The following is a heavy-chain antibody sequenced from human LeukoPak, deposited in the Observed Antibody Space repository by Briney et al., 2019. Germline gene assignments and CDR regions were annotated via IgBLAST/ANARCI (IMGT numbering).Heavy chain of an antibody. CDR2: ITGSGTYI. CDR1: GFTFSSYS. D-gene: IGHD4-11*01. Sequence: PGGSLRLSCAASGFTFSSYSMNWVRQAPGKGLEWVSSITGSGTYIYYADSVKGRFTISRDNAKNTLYLQMNSLRAEDTAVYYCARGQDSSNDYWGQGTLVTVSS. J-gene: IGHJ4*02. V-gene: IGHV3-21*01. CDR3: ARGQDSSNDY.